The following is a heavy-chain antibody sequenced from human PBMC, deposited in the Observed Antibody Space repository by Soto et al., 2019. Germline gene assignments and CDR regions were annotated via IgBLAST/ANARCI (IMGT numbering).Heavy chain of an antibody. J-gene: IGHJ6*02. V-gene: IGHV4-30-4*01. CDR2: IHYSGSI. Sequence: QVQLQESGPGLVRPSQTLSLTCTVSGGSISTDHYHWTWIRQTPGKGLEWIGYIHYSGSIHFNPSLQVRVSMSVDTSKNLFSLQLSSVTAADTAVYFCAREDDGGDRDYYGLDVWGQGTTVTVSS. D-gene: IGHD2-21*02. CDR3: AREDDGGDRDYYGLDV. CDR1: GGSISTDHYH.